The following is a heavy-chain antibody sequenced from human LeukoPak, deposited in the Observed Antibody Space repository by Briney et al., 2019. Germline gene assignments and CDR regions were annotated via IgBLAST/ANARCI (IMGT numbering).Heavy chain of an antibody. D-gene: IGHD3-3*01. J-gene: IGHJ6*04. V-gene: IGHV1-46*01. Sequence: GASVKVSCKASGYTFTSYYMHWVRQAPGQGLEWMGIINPSGGSTSYAQKFQGRVTMTRDMSTSTVYMELSSLRSEDTAVYYCARARQGLRFLEWVGHMDVWGKGTTVTVSS. CDR1: GYTFTSYY. CDR3: ARARQGLRFLEWVGHMDV. CDR2: INPSGGST.